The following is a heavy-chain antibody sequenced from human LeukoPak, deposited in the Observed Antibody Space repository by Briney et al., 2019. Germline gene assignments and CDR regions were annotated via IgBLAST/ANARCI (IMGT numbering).Heavy chain of an antibody. D-gene: IGHD5-12*01. CDR1: GFTFDDYA. CDR3: VKGGYDFVEVAYFDF. V-gene: IGHV3-23*01. Sequence: GGSLRLSRAASGFTFDDYAMGWVRQAPGKGLEWVSIIIASSGSTFYADSVEGRFTISRDNSKNTLYLQMNSLRVEDTAVYYCVKGGYDFVEVAYFDFWGQGTLVTVSS. J-gene: IGHJ4*02. CDR2: IIASSGST.